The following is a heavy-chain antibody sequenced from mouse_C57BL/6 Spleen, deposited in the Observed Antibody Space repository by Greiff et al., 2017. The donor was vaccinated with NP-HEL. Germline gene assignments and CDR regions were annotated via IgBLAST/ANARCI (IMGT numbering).Heavy chain of an antibody. V-gene: IGHV1-61*01. CDR1: GYTFTSYW. CDR2: IYPSDSET. Sequence: QVQLQQPGAELVRPGSSVKLSCKASGYTFTSYWMDWVKQRPGQGLEWIGNIYPSDSETHYNQKFKDKATLTVDKSSSTAYMQLSSLTSEDSAVYYCARGMITFYYFDYWGQGTTRTVSS. D-gene: IGHD2-3*01. CDR3: ARGMITFYYFDY. J-gene: IGHJ2*01.